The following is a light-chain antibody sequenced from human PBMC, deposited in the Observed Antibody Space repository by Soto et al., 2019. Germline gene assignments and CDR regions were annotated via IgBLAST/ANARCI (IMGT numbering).Light chain of an antibody. CDR3: QQFHSYPLT. J-gene: IGKJ4*01. CDR2: AAS. V-gene: IGKV1-9*01. Sequence: DIPLTQSPSFLSASVGDRVTITCRASQGISTYLAWHQQRAGKAPKLLIHAASTLQSGVPSRFSGSGSGTEFTLTISSLQPEDFATYYCQQFHSYPLTFGGGTKVEIK. CDR1: QGISTY.